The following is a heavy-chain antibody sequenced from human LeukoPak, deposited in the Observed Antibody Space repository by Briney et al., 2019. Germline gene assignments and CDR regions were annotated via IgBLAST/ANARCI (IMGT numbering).Heavy chain of an antibody. Sequence: PGGSLRLSGAASGFTFSSYWMSWVRQAPGKGLEWVANINQDGSEKYYVDSVKGRFTISRDNAKNSLYLQMNSLGAEDTAVYYCGREWLGYSYGTGTRYFDYWGQGTLVTVSS. CDR2: INQDGSEK. J-gene: IGHJ4*02. CDR1: GFTFSSYW. V-gene: IGHV3-7*01. CDR3: GREWLGYSYGTGTRYFDY. D-gene: IGHD5-18*01.